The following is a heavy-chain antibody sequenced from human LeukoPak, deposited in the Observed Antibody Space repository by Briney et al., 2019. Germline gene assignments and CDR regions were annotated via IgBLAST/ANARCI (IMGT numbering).Heavy chain of an antibody. J-gene: IGHJ6*03. CDR1: GGSISSGSYY. CDR3: AISDGYNRPPYYYYYMDV. Sequence: SETLSLTCTVSGGSISSGSYYWSWIRQPAGKGPEWIGRIYTSGSTNYNPSLKSRVTISVDTSKNQFSLKLSSVTAADTAVYYCAISDGYNRPPYYYYYMDVWGKGTTVTVSS. D-gene: IGHD5-24*01. CDR2: IYTSGST. V-gene: IGHV4-61*02.